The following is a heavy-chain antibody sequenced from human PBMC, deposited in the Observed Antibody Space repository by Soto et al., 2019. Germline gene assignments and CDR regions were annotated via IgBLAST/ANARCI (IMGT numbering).Heavy chain of an antibody. J-gene: IGHJ6*02. V-gene: IGHV3-74*01. CDR1: GFTFSNYW. CDR3: AKDLSSGWYLESRMAPSKRNYYYYGMDV. D-gene: IGHD6-19*01. Sequence: GGSLRLSCAASGFTFSNYWMHWVRQPPGEGLVWVSRINADGSSANNADSVKGRFTISRDNAKNTLYLQMNSLRAEDTAVYYCAKDLSSGWYLESRMAPSKRNYYYYGMDVWGQGTTVTVSS. CDR2: INADGSSA.